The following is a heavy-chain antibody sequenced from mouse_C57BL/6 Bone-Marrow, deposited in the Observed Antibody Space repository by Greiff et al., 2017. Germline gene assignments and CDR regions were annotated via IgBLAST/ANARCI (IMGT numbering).Heavy chain of an antibody. D-gene: IGHD2-5*01. CDR2: IDPSDSYT. V-gene: IGHV1-59*01. CDR1: GYTFTSYW. J-gene: IGHJ2*01. CDR3: ARKSNYPLFDY. Sequence: QVQLKQPGAELVRPGTSVKLSCKASGYTFTSYWMHWVKQRPGQGLEWIGVIDPSDSYTNYNQKFKGKATLTVDTSSSTAYMQLSSLTSEDSAVYYCARKSNYPLFDYWSQGTTLTVSS.